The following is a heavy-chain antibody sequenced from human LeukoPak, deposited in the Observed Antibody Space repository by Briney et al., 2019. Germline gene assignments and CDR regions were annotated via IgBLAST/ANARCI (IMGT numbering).Heavy chain of an antibody. CDR1: GGSFSGYY. CDR3: ARGRLRYFDWLSSAFDY. J-gene: IGHJ4*02. Sequence: SETLSLTCAVYGGSFSGYYWSWIRQPPGKGLEWIGEINHSGSTNYNPSLKSRVTISVDTSKNQFSLKLSSVTAADTAVYYCARGRLRYFDWLSSAFDYWGQGTLVTVSS. CDR2: INHSGST. D-gene: IGHD3-9*01. V-gene: IGHV4-34*01.